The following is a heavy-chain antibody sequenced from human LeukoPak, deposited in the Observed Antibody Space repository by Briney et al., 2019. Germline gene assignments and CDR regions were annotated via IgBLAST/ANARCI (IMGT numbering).Heavy chain of an antibody. V-gene: IGHV3-7*01. CDR2: IKQDGSEK. D-gene: IGHD3-9*01. CDR3: ARVGYDILTGYYYFDY. Sequence: PGGSLRLSCAASGFTFSSYWMSWVRQAPGKGLEWVANIKQDGSEKYYVDSVKGRFTISRDNAKNSLYLQMNSLRAEDMAVYYCARVGYDILTGYYYFDYWGQGTLVTVSS. CDR1: GFTFSSYW. J-gene: IGHJ4*02.